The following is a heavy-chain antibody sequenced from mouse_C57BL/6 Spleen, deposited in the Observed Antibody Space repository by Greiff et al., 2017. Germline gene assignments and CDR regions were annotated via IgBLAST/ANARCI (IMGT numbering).Heavy chain of an antibody. Sequence: QVQLQQSGPELVKPGASVKISCKASGYAFSSSWMNWVKQRPGKGLEWIGRIYPGDGDTNYNGKFKGKATLTADKSSTTAYMQLSSLTSEDSAVYYCARGGLPRYFDVWGTGTTVTVSS. V-gene: IGHV1-82*01. CDR2: IYPGDGDT. CDR1: GYAFSSSW. CDR3: ARGGLPRYFDV. J-gene: IGHJ1*03. D-gene: IGHD3-1*01.